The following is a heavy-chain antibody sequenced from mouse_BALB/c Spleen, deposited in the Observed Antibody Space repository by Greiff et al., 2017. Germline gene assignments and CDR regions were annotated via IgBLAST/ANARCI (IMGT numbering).Heavy chain of an antibody. CDR2: IYYSGTI. Sequence: EVKLQESGPGLVKPSQTVSLTCTVTGISITTGNYRWSWIRQFPGNKLEWIGYIYYSGTITYNPSLTSRTTITRDTSKNQFFLEMNSLTAEDTATYYCAREGLYYAMDYWGQGTSVTVSS. CDR3: AREGLYYAMDY. J-gene: IGHJ4*01. V-gene: IGHV3-5*02. CDR1: GISITTGNYR.